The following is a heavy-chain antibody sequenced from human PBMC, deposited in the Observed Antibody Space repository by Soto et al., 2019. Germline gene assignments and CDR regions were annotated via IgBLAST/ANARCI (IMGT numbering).Heavy chain of an antibody. Sequence: LGESLKISCKGSGYSFTSYWIDWVRQMPGKGLEWMGIIYPGDSDTRYSPSFQGQVTISADKSISTAYLQWSSLKASDTAMYYCARRPYCSSTSCYGGMDVWGQGTTVTVSS. CDR2: IYPGDSDT. J-gene: IGHJ6*02. CDR1: GYSFTSYW. V-gene: IGHV5-51*01. CDR3: ARRPYCSSTSCYGGMDV. D-gene: IGHD2-2*01.